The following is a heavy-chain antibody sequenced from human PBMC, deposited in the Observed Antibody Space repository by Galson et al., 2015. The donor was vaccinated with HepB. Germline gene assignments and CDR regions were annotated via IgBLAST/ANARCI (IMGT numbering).Heavy chain of an antibody. Sequence: SLRLSCAASGFTFTTYAMSWVRQAPGKGLEWVSSDSGDSTYYTDSVKGRFIISRDNFKNTLYLQMSSLRAEDTAVYYCAKLTGSTRSGAYYPFDYWGRGTLVTVSS. CDR2: SDSGDST. J-gene: IGHJ2*01. V-gene: IGHV3-23*01. CDR3: AKLTGSTRSGAYYPFDY. CDR1: GFTFTTYA. D-gene: IGHD3-10*01.